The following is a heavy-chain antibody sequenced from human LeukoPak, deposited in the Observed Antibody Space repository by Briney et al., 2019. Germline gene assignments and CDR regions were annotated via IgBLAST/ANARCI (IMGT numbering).Heavy chain of an antibody. CDR1: GGSISSGGYY. CDR3: ARDRDYYGVDY. D-gene: IGHD3-22*01. V-gene: IGHV4-31*03. Sequence: PSQTLSLTCTVSGGSISSGGYYWSWLRQHPGKGLEWIGYIYYSGSTYYNPSLKSRVTISVDTSKNQFSLKLSSVTAADTAVYYCARDRDYYGVDYWGQGTLVTVSS. J-gene: IGHJ4*02. CDR2: IYYSGST.